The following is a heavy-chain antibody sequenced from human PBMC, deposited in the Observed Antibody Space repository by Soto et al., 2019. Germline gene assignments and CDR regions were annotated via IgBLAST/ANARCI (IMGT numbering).Heavy chain of an antibody. CDR2: IYHSGST. Sequence: QVQLQESGPGLVKPSGTLSLTCAVSGGAISSSNWWSWVRQPPGKVLEWIGEIYHSGSTNYNPSLKSRVTVSVDKSKNQFSLKLSSVTAADTAVYYCASVRGGYYYAMDVWGQGTTVTVSS. CDR1: GGAISSSNW. V-gene: IGHV4-4*02. CDR3: ASVRGGYYYAMDV. J-gene: IGHJ6*02. D-gene: IGHD3-10*02.